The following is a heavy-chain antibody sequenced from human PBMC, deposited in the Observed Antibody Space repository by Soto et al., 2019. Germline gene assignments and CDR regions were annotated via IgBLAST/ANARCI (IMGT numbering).Heavy chain of an antibody. J-gene: IGHJ6*02. D-gene: IGHD3-10*01. CDR1: GYSISSGYY. CDR2: IYHSGST. CDR3: ARDRNLLLDYYGMDV. Sequence: SETLSLTCAVSGYSISSGYYWGWIRQPPGKGLEWIGSIYHSGSTYYNPSLKSRVTISVDTSKNQFSLKLSSVTAADTAVYYCARDRNLLLDYYGMDVWGQGTTVTVSS. V-gene: IGHV4-38-2*02.